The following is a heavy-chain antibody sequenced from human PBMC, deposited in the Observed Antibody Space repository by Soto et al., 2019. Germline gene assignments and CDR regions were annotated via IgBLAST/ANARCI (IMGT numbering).Heavy chain of an antibody. Sequence: GGSLRLSCAASGFTFSSYSMNWVRQAPGKGLEWVSYISSSSSTIYYADSVKGRFTISRDNAKNSLYLQMNSLRDEDTAVYYCARSAWGYCSGGSCYIDQTVITEEFDPWGQGTLVTVSS. D-gene: IGHD2-15*01. CDR1: GFTFSSYS. CDR3: ARSAWGYCSGGSCYIDQTVITEEFDP. V-gene: IGHV3-48*02. CDR2: ISSSSSTI. J-gene: IGHJ5*02.